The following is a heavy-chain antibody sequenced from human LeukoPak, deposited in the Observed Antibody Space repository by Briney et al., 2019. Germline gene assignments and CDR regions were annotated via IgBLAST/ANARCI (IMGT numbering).Heavy chain of an antibody. CDR3: ARAFRGGYYYDSSGYEMDV. V-gene: IGHV1-8*01. J-gene: IGHJ6*04. CDR1: GYTFTSYD. Sequence: ASVKVSCKASGYTFTSYDINWARQATGQGLEWMGWMNPNSGNTGYAQKFQGRVTMTRNTSISTAYMELSSLRSEDTAVYYCARAFRGGYYYDSSGYEMDVWGKGTTVTISS. CDR2: MNPNSGNT. D-gene: IGHD3-22*01.